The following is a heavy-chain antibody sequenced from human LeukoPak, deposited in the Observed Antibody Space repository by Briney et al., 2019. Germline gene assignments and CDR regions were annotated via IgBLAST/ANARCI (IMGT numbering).Heavy chain of an antibody. J-gene: IGHJ6*03. CDR3: ARGNTAKRYYYYMDV. V-gene: IGHV4-59*01. CDR1: GGSISSYY. Sequence: KPSETLSLTCTVSGGSISSYYWSWIRQPPGKGLEWIGYIYYSGSTNYNPSLKSRVTISVDTSKNQFSLKLSSVTAADTAVYYCARGNTAKRYYYYMDVWGKGTTVTISS. CDR2: IYYSGST. D-gene: IGHD5-18*01.